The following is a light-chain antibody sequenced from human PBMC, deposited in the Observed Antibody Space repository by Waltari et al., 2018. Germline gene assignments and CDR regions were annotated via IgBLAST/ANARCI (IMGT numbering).Light chain of an antibody. CDR2: LAS. V-gene: IGKV1-27*01. CDR1: QDISDDY. Sequence: DFQMTQSPSSLSASVGDTVTITCRASQDISDDYLAWYQQKPGKSPELLIYLASTLQFVVPSRVRGRGSGKDFTLTITSLQPEDVATYYCQRYNSAPWTFGQGTKV. J-gene: IGKJ1*01. CDR3: QRYNSAPWT.